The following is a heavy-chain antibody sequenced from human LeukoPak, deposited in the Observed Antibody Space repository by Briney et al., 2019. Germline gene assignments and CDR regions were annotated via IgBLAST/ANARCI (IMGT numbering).Heavy chain of an antibody. Sequence: ASVKVSCKASGYTFTSYGISWVRQAPGQGLEWMGWINPNSGGTNYAQKFQGRVTMTRDTSISTAYMELSRLRSDDTAVYYCARDRTRYSSSWYHAFDIWGQGTMVTVSS. CDR1: GYTFTSYG. V-gene: IGHV1-2*02. J-gene: IGHJ3*02. D-gene: IGHD6-13*01. CDR2: INPNSGGT. CDR3: ARDRTRYSSSWYHAFDI.